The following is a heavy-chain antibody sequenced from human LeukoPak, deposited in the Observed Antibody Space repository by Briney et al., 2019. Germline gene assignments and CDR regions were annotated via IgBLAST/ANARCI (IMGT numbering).Heavy chain of an antibody. CDR2: IIPIFGTA. Sequence: ASVKVSCKASGGTFSSYAISWVRQAPGQGLEWMGGIIPIFGTANYAQKFQGRVTITTDESTSTAYMEPSSLRSEDTAVYYCASTDYYHSSGYSIDYWGQGTLVTVSS. V-gene: IGHV1-69*05. D-gene: IGHD3-22*01. CDR3: ASTDYYHSSGYSIDY. CDR1: GGTFSSYA. J-gene: IGHJ4*02.